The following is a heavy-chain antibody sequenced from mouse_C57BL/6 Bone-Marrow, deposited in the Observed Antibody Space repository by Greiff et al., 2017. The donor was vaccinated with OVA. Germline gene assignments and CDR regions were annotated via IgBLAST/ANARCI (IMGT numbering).Heavy chain of an antibody. CDR3: ARFAIYYYGSNPPY. Sequence: EVQLQQSGPELVKPGASVKISCKASGYTFTDYYMNWVKQSHGKSLEWIGDINPNNGGTSYNQKFKGKATLTVDKSSSTAYMELRSLTSEDSAVYYCARFAIYYYGSNPPYWGQGTTLTVSS. CDR1: GYTFTDYY. D-gene: IGHD1-1*01. J-gene: IGHJ2*01. V-gene: IGHV1-26*01. CDR2: INPNNGGT.